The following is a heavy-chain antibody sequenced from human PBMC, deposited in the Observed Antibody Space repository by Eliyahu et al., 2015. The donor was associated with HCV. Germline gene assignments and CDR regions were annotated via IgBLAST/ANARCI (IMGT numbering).Heavy chain of an antibody. Sequence: QVQLVQSGAEVKKPGASVKVSCKASGYTFTSYXXHWVRQAPGQRLEWMGWINAGNGNTKYSQKFQGRVTITRDTSASTAYMELSSLRSEDTAVYYCARGPRTTGTTGFLYGMDVWGQGTTVTVSS. CDR1: GYTFTSYX. V-gene: IGHV1-3*01. D-gene: IGHD1-1*01. J-gene: IGHJ6*02. CDR3: ARGPRTTGTTGFLYGMDV. CDR2: INAGNGNT.